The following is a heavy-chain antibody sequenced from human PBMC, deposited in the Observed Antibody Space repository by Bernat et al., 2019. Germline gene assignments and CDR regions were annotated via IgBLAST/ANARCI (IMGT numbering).Heavy chain of an antibody. Sequence: EVQLVESGGGLIQPGGSLRLSCAASGFTFINYWMHWVRQVPGKGLVWVSRIESEGGGTSYADSVKGRFTISRDNAKNTLNLQMNSLRAEDTGVYFCAAARRTVDTEITPGPFDIWGQGTMVTVSS. D-gene: IGHD1-14*01. CDR1: GFTFINYW. J-gene: IGHJ3*02. CDR3: AAARRTVDTEITPGPFDI. V-gene: IGHV3-74*01. CDR2: IESEGGGT.